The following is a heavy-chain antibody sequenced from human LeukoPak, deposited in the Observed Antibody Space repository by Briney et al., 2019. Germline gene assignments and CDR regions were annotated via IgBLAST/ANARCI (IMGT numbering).Heavy chain of an antibody. CDR3: ARGINGDQIQDY. V-gene: IGHV1-18*01. D-gene: IGHD4-17*01. J-gene: IGHJ4*02. CDR2: INTYNGNT. Sequence: GASVNVSCKASGYTFTSYGISWVRQAPGQGLEWMGWINTYNGNTNKLQGRVTMTTDTSTSTAYMELRSLRSDDTAVYYCARGINGDQIQDYWGRGTLVTVSS. CDR1: GYTFTSYG.